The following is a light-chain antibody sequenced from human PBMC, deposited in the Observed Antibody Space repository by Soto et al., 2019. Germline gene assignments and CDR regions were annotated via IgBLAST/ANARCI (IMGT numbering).Light chain of an antibody. CDR1: QSISSW. V-gene: IGKV1-5*01. Sequence: DIQMTHSPSTLSASVGGRGTSTCRASQSISSWLAWYQQKPGKAPKLLIYDASSLESGVPSRFSGSGSGTDVTLTISSLQPEEFATYYGQQANSFPLTFGQGTRLEIK. CDR2: DAS. CDR3: QQANSFPLT. J-gene: IGKJ5*01.